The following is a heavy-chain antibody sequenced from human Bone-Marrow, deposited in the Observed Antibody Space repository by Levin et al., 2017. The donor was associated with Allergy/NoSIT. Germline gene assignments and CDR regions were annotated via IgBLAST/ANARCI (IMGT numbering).Heavy chain of an antibody. CDR2: ISFSGGST. CDR3: AKDKGGDYATYLYGLYV. J-gene: IGHJ6*02. Sequence: GESLKISCAASGFTFNKYVMSWVRQAPGKGLEWVSAISFSGGSTYYADSVKGRFTISRDNSKNTLYLQMNSLRAEDTALYFCAKDKGGDYATYLYGLYVWGQGTSVTVSS. D-gene: IGHD4-17*01. V-gene: IGHV3-23*01. CDR1: GFTFNKYV.